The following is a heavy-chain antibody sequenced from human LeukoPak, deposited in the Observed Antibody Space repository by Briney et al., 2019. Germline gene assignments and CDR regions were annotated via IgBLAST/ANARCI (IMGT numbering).Heavy chain of an antibody. V-gene: IGHV4-59*08. J-gene: IGHJ4*02. Sequence: PSETLSLTCTVSGGSISSYYWSWIQQPPGKGLEWIGYIYYSGSTNYNPSLKSRVTISVDTSKNQFSLKLSSVTAADTAVYYCARQKYYDSSGYYYDYWGQGTLVTVSS. D-gene: IGHD3-22*01. CDR2: IYYSGST. CDR1: GGSISSYY. CDR3: ARQKYYDSSGYYYDY.